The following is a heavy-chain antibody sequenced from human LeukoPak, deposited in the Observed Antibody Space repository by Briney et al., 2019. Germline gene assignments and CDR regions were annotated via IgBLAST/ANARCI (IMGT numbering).Heavy chain of an antibody. J-gene: IGHJ1*01. CDR1: GYTFTGYY. V-gene: IGHV1-2*02. CDR3: ARDQAILAGLVLFQH. CDR2: INPNNGGT. D-gene: IGHD6-6*01. Sequence: ASVKVSCKASGYTFTGYYMHWVRQAPGQGLEWMGWINPNNGGTNYAQKFQGRATMTRDTSISTAYMELSRLRSDDTAVYYCARDQAILAGLVLFQHWGQGTLVTVSS.